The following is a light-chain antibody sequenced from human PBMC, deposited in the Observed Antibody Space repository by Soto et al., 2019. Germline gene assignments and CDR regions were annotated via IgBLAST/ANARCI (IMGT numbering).Light chain of an antibody. J-gene: IGLJ3*02. Sequence: QSALTQPASVSGSPGQSITISCTGTSSDVDSYNYVSWYQQHPGKAPKLIIYDVSNRPSGVSNRFSGSKSGNTASLTISGLQAEDEAAYYCSSFTSSNTLFGGGTKVTVL. CDR1: SSDVDSYNY. CDR2: DVS. CDR3: SSFTSSNTL. V-gene: IGLV2-14*03.